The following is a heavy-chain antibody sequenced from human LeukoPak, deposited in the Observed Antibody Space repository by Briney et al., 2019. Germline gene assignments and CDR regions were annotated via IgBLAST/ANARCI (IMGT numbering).Heavy chain of an antibody. J-gene: IGHJ1*01. CDR3: ARHDYGDFLSAEYFQY. CDR2: INAGNGNT. D-gene: IGHD4-17*01. Sequence: ASVKVSCKASGYTFTSYAMHWVRQALGQRLEWMGWINAGNGNTKYSQKLQGRVSMTTDTSTSTAYMELRSLRSDDTAVYYCARHDYGDFLSAEYFQYWGQGTLVTASS. V-gene: IGHV1-3*01. CDR1: GYTFTSYA.